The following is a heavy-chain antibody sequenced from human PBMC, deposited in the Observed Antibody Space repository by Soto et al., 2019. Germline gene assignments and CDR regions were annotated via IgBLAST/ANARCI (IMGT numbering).Heavy chain of an antibody. CDR1: GFTVSSNY. CDR3: AKAPHIVVVTANDY. V-gene: IGHV3-23*01. J-gene: IGHJ4*02. D-gene: IGHD2-21*02. CDR2: ISGSGGST. Sequence: GGSLRLSCAASGFTVSSNYMSWVRQAPGKGLEWVSAISGSGGSTYYADSVKGRFTISRDNPKNTLYLQMNSLRAEDTAVYYCAKAPHIVVVTANDYWGQGTLVTVSS.